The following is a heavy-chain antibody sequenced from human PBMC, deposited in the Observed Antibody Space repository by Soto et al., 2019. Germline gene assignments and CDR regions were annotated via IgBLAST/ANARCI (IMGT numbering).Heavy chain of an antibody. Sequence: QLQLQESGPGLVKHSETLSLTCTVSGGSISSSSYYWGWIRQPPGKGLERSGSIYYSGSTYYNPSLKSRFTIAVDTSKNQSPLKLSSVTAADTAVYYCASPGGTLLTYDFWSGYPFDYWGQGTLVTVSS. CDR3: ASPGGTLLTYDFWSGYPFDY. D-gene: IGHD3-3*01. CDR1: GGSISSSSYY. CDR2: IYYSGST. J-gene: IGHJ4*02. V-gene: IGHV4-39*01.